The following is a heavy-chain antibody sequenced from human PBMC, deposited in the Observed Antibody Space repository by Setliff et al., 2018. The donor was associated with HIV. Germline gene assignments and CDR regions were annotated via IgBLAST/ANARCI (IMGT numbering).Heavy chain of an antibody. CDR3: ARGVIRGVISQGGLDY. V-gene: IGHV1-3*01. CDR1: GYTFTAYA. CDR2: INAANGKT. Sequence: ASVKVSCKASGYTFTAYAVHWVRQAPGQRPEWMGWINAANGKTRYPQRFEARVTITMDTGASTAYMELNSLRSEDSAVYYCARGVIRGVISQGGLDYWGPGTRVTVS. D-gene: IGHD3-10*01. J-gene: IGHJ4*02.